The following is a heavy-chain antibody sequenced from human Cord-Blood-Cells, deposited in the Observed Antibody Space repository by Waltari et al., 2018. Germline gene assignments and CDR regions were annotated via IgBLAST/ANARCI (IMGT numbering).Heavy chain of an antibody. V-gene: IGHV4-34*01. J-gene: IGHJ6*03. CDR3: ASGLVVDYDVWSGDFYYMDV. Sequence: AGLLTPSETLSLTCAVYGGSFRGYYWSWIRQPPGTGLEWIWEINHSGSTNYNPSLKSRVNISVDTSKNQFSLKLSSVTAADTAVYYCASGLVVDYDVWSGDFYYMDVWGKGTTVTVSS. CDR1: GGSFRGYY. CDR2: INHSGST. D-gene: IGHD3-3*01.